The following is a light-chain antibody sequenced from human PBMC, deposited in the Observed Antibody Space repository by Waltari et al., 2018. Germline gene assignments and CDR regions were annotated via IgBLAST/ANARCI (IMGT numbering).Light chain of an antibody. V-gene: IGLV9-49*01. CDR3: GADHGTGGDFGFV. J-gene: IGLJ3*02. CDR1: SGYSDYR. CDR2: VGAGVPAV. Sequence: QPVLTQSPSASASLGASVTLTCTLSSGYSDYRVDWFQQRPGKGPRFVMRVGAGVPAVSQGDGIPDRFSFSGSGLSRHLIIKNVQEEDESDYYCGADHGTGGDFGFVFGGGTRLTVL.